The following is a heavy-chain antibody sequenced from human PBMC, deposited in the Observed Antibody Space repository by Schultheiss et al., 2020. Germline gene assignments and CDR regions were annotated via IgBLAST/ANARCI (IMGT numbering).Heavy chain of an antibody. J-gene: IGHJ4*02. CDR2: IYYSGST. CDR3: ARDIYGDDMAYFDY. V-gene: IGHV4-39*07. CDR1: GGSISSSSYY. Sequence: SETLSLTCTVSGGSISSSSYYWGWIRQPPGKGLEWIGSIYYSGSTSYNPSLKSRATISVDTSKNQLSLQVSSVTAADTAIYYCARDIYGDDMAYFDYWGQGTLVTVSS. D-gene: IGHD4-17*01.